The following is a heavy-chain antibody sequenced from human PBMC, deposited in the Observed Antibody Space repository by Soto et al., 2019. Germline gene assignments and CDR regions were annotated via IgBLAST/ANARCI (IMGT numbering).Heavy chain of an antibody. J-gene: IGHJ3*02. CDR3: ARDLGGYVMNYYDSSGYIDAFDI. Sequence: SETLSLTCTVSGGSISSYYWSWIRQPPGKGLEWIGYIYYSGSTNYNPSLKSRVTISVDTSKNQFSLKLSSVTAADTAVYYCARDLGGYVMNYYDSSGYIDAFDIWGQGTMVTVSS. CDR1: GGSISSYY. CDR2: IYYSGST. V-gene: IGHV4-59*01. D-gene: IGHD3-22*01.